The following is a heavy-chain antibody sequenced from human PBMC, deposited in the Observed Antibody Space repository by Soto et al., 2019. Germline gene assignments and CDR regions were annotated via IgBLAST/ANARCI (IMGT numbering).Heavy chain of an antibody. CDR3: ARALTERLFGELGRYYFYGMDV. CDR1: GGTFSSYS. D-gene: IGHD2-21*01. Sequence: ASVKVSCQASGGTFSSYSISWVRQAPAQGLEWLGGIIHIFGTASYPQKFQGRVTIAADESTSTAYMVLSSLRSEDTAVYFCARALTERLFGELGRYYFYGMDVWGQGTTVTVSS. CDR2: IIHIFGTA. V-gene: IGHV1-69*13. J-gene: IGHJ6*02.